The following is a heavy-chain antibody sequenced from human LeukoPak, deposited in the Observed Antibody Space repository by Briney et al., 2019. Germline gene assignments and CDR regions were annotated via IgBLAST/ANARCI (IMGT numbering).Heavy chain of an antibody. Sequence: PWASVKVSCKASGYTFTSYGISWVRQAPGQGLEWMGWISAYNGNTNYAQKLQGRVTMTTDTSTSTAYMELRSLRSDDTAVYYCARDQAPYYYDSSGHISDYWGQGTLVTVSS. CDR1: GYTFTSYG. CDR2: ISAYNGNT. J-gene: IGHJ4*02. CDR3: ARDQAPYYYDSSGHISDY. V-gene: IGHV1-18*01. D-gene: IGHD3-22*01.